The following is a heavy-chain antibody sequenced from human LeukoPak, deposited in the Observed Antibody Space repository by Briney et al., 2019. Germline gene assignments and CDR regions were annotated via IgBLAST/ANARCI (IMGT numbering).Heavy chain of an antibody. Sequence: GGSLRLSCAASGFTFSSYSMNWVRQAPGKGLEWVSSISSSSSYIYYADSVKGRFTISRDNAKNSLYLQMNSLRAEDTAVYYCARVTYYFGSGSPPNAFDIWGQGTMVTVSS. CDR3: ARVTYYFGSGSPPNAFDI. V-gene: IGHV3-21*01. CDR1: GFTFSSYS. J-gene: IGHJ3*02. CDR2: ISSSSSYI. D-gene: IGHD3-10*01.